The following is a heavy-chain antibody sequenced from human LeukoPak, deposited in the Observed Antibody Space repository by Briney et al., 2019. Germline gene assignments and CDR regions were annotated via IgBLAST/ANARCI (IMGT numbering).Heavy chain of an antibody. Sequence: PGGSLRLSCAASGFTVSSTYMSWVRQAPGKGLEWVSAISGSGGSTYYADSVKGRFTISRDNSKNTLYLQMNSLRAEDTAVYYCARRLWNFDYWGQGTLVTVSS. CDR2: ISGSGGST. J-gene: IGHJ4*02. CDR3: ARRLWNFDY. D-gene: IGHD4/OR15-4a*01. V-gene: IGHV3-23*01. CDR1: GFTVSSTY.